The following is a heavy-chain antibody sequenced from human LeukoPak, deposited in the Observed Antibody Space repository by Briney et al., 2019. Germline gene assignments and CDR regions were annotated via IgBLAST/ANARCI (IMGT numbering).Heavy chain of an antibody. CDR3: ARDGPDNWFDP. J-gene: IGHJ5*02. Sequence: KASETLSLTCTVSGGSISSYYWSWIRQPPGKGLEWIGYIYYSGSTNYNPSLKSRVTISVDTSKNQFSLKLSSVTAADTAVYYCARDGPDNWFDPWGQGTLVTVSS. CDR2: IYYSGST. CDR1: GGSISSYY. V-gene: IGHV4-59*01.